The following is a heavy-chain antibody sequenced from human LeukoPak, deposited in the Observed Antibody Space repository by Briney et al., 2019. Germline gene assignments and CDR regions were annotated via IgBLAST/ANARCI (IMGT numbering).Heavy chain of an antibody. J-gene: IGHJ3*02. CDR2: INHSGST. CDR1: GGSFSGYY. Sequence: SETLSLTCAVYGGSFSGYYWSWIRQPPGKGLEWIGEINHSGSTNYNPSLKSRVTISVDTSKNQFPLKLSSVTAADTAVYYCARFIAARGIDAFDIWGQGTVVTVSS. V-gene: IGHV4-34*01. CDR3: ARFIAARGIDAFDI. D-gene: IGHD6-6*01.